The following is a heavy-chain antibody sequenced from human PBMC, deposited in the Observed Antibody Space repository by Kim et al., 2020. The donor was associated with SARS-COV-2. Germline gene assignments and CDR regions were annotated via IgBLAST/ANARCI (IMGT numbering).Heavy chain of an antibody. Sequence: GSLRLSCTASGFTFSSFWMYWVRQASGTGLERVANINQHGNDKYYVDSVKGRFTISRDNAKNSLYLEMNSLRTEDTAIYYCVRGGQEGFYWGQGTLVTV. CDR2: INQHGNDK. D-gene: IGHD3-16*01. CDR1: GFTFSSFW. J-gene: IGHJ4*02. CDR3: VRGGQEGFY. V-gene: IGHV3-7*01.